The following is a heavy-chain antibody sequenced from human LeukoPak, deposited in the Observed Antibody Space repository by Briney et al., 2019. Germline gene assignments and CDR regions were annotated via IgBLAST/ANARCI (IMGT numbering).Heavy chain of an antibody. D-gene: IGHD2-2*01. CDR1: GYTFTGYY. Sequence: ASVKVSCKASGYTFTGYYMHWVRQAPGQGLEWMGWINPNSGGTNYAQKFQGWVTMTRDTSISTAYMELSRLRSDDTAVYYCARQMRYCSSTSCYGNWFDPWGQGTLVTVS. J-gene: IGHJ5*02. CDR2: INPNSGGT. V-gene: IGHV1-2*04. CDR3: ARQMRYCSSTSCYGNWFDP.